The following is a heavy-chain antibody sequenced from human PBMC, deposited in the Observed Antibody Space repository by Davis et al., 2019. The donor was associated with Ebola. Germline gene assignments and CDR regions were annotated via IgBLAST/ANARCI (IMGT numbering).Heavy chain of an antibody. V-gene: IGHV3-49*04. CDR3: TRGLTGGQYYFDY. D-gene: IGHD3-9*01. CDR1: GFTFSNAW. Sequence: GESLKISCAASGFTFSNAWMSWVRQAPGKGLEWVGLIRSKNYDGTTENAASVKGRFTISRDDSKSIAYLQMNSLKAEDTAVYYCTRGLTGGQYYFDYWGQGTLVIVSS. CDR2: IRSKNYDGTT. J-gene: IGHJ4*02.